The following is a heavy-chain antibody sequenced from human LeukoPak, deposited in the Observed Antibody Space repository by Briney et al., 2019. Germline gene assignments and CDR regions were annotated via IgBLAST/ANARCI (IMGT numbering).Heavy chain of an antibody. J-gene: IGHJ4*02. CDR3: ARVSDNSGSYLAYFDY. CDR1: GGSFSGYY. V-gene: IGHV4-34*01. CDR2: MKHSGST. D-gene: IGHD1-26*01. Sequence: ETLSLTCAVYGGSFSGYYWSWVRQPPGKGREWVGEMKHSGSTNYNPSLKSGVTISVDTSNTQFSLKLSSVTAADTAVYYCARVSDNSGSYLAYFDYWGQGTLVTVSS.